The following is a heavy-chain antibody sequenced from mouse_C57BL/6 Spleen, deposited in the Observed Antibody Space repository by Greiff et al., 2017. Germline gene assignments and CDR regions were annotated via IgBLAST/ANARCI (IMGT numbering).Heavy chain of an antibody. D-gene: IGHD3-2*02. Sequence: DVQLVESGGGLVKPGGSLKLSCAASGFTFSDYGMHWVRQAPEKGLEWVAYISSGSSTIYYADTVKGRFTISRDNAKNTLFLQMTSLRSEDTAMYYCARECSGPWFAYWGQGTLVTVSA. CDR1: GFTFSDYG. V-gene: IGHV5-17*01. J-gene: IGHJ3*01. CDR3: ARECSGPWFAY. CDR2: ISSGSSTI.